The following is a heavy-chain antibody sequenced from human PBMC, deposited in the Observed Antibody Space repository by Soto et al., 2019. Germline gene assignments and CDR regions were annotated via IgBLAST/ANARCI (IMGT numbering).Heavy chain of an antibody. Sequence: GGSLRLSCAASGFTFSSYAMSWVRQAPGKGLEWVSAISGSGGSTYYADSVKGRFTISKDNSKNTLYRQMNSLRAEDTAVYYCANIPPPVTTGYFDYWGQGTLVTVSS. V-gene: IGHV3-23*01. CDR2: ISGSGGST. CDR3: ANIPPPVTTGYFDY. D-gene: IGHD2-21*02. J-gene: IGHJ4*02. CDR1: GFTFSSYA.